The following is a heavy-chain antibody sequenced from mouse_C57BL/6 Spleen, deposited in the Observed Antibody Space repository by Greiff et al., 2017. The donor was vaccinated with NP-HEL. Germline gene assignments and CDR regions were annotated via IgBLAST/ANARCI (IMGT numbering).Heavy chain of an antibody. V-gene: IGHV1-64*01. CDR2: IHPNSGST. CDR3: ARRGTTVVLHWYFDV. CDR1: GYTFTSYW. D-gene: IGHD1-1*01. Sequence: QVQLQQPGAELVKPGASVKLSCKASGYTFTSYWMHWVKQRPGQGLEWIGMIHPNSGSTNYNEKFKSKATLTVDKSSSTAYMQLSSLTSEDSAVYYCARRGTTVVLHWYFDVWGTGTTVTVSS. J-gene: IGHJ1*03.